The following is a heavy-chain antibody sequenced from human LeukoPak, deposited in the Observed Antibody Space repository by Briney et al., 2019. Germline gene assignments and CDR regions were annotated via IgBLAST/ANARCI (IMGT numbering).Heavy chain of an antibody. Sequence: ASVKDSCKASGYTFTDYFIIWVRQAPGQGLDWMGWISAYNGNTNYAQKLQGRVTMTTDTSTSTAYMELRSLRSDDTALYYCARKAVAGTGKFDYWGQGTLVTVSS. CDR2: ISAYNGNT. V-gene: IGHV1-18*04. CDR3: ARKAVAGTGKFDY. D-gene: IGHD6-19*01. J-gene: IGHJ4*02. CDR1: GYTFTDYF.